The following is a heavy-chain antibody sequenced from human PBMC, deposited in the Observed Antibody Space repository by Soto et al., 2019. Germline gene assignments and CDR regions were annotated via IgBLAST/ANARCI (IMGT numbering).Heavy chain of an antibody. J-gene: IGHJ4*02. CDR3: TTGFGIAARTYYFDY. D-gene: IGHD6-6*01. Sequence: EVQLVESGGGLVKPGGSLRLSCAASGFTFSNAWMSWVRKAPGKGLEWVGRIKSKTDGGTTDYAAPVKGRFTISRDDSKNTLYLQMNSLKTEDTAVYYCTTGFGIAARTYYFDYWGQGTLVTVSS. CDR2: IKSKTDGGTT. V-gene: IGHV3-15*01. CDR1: GFTFSNAW.